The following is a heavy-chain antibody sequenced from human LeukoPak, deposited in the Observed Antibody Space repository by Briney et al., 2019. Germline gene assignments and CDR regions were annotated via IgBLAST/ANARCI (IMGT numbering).Heavy chain of an antibody. D-gene: IGHD6-13*01. J-gene: IGHJ6*03. Sequence: SETLSLTCTVSGGSISNGSYYWSWIRQPAGKGLEWIGRIYTSGSTNYNPSLKSRVTISVDTSKNQFSLKLTSVTAADTAVYYCARASGSSWSRLEVYYYYMDVWGKGTTVTVSS. CDR2: IYTSGST. CDR3: ARASGSSWSRLEVYYYYMDV. V-gene: IGHV4-61*02. CDR1: GGSISNGSYY.